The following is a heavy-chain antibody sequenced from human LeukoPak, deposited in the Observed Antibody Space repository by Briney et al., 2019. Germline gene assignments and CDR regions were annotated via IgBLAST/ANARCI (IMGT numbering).Heavy chain of an antibody. CDR2: IRYDGSNK. J-gene: IGHJ4*02. V-gene: IGHV3-30*02. CDR3: AKDRLYYDILTGYHFDY. D-gene: IGHD3-9*01. CDR1: GFTFSSYG. Sequence: GGSLRLSCAASGFTFSSYGMHWVRQAPGKGLEWVAFIRYDGSNKYYADSVKGRFTISRDNSKNTLYLQMNSLRAEDTAVYYCAKDRLYYDILTGYHFDYWGQGTLVTVSS.